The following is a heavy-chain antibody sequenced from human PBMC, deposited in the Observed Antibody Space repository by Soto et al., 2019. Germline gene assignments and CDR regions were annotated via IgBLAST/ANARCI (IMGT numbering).Heavy chain of an antibody. V-gene: IGHV4-4*07. CDR2: IHTGGTT. CDR1: GGSISGFY. Sequence: AETLSLTCTVSGGSISGFYCNFFRQPAGKGLEWIGRIHTGGTTNYKPSLRSRVTMSVDTSKNQFSLKLTSVTAADTAVYYCARISGGPIRWGQGTLVTVSS. J-gene: IGHJ4*02. CDR3: ARISGGPIR.